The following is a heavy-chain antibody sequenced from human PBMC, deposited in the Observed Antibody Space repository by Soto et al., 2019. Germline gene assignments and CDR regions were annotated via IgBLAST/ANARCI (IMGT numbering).Heavy chain of an antibody. V-gene: IGHV3-30*18. CDR1: GFTFSSYG. Sequence: GGSLRLSCAASGFTFSSYGMHWVRQAPGKGLEWVAVISYDGSNKYYADSVKGRFTISRDNSKNTLYLQMNSLRAEDTAVYYCAKDLYCSGGSCYSGYYYYGMDVWGKGTTVTVSS. CDR2: ISYDGSNK. D-gene: IGHD2-15*01. CDR3: AKDLYCSGGSCYSGYYYYGMDV. J-gene: IGHJ6*04.